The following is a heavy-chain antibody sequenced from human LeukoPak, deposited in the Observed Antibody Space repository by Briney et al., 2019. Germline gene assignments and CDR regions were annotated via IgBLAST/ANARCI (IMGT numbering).Heavy chain of an antibody. D-gene: IGHD2-21*01. V-gene: IGHV1-46*01. CDR2: INPSGGST. Sequence: ASVKVSCKASGYTFTGYYMHWVRQAPGQGLEWMGIINPSGGSTSYAQKFQGRVTMTRDTSTSTVYMELSSLRSEDTAVYYCARERHIVVVIAPRGGDAFDIWGQGTMVTVSS. J-gene: IGHJ3*02. CDR1: GYTFTGYY. CDR3: ARERHIVVVIAPRGGDAFDI.